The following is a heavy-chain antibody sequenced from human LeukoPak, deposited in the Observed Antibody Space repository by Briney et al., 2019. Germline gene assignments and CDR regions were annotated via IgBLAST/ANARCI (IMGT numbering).Heavy chain of an antibody. Sequence: PSQTLSLTCTVSGGSISSYYWSWIRQPPGKGLEWIGYIYYSGSTNYNPSLKSRVTISVDTSKNQFSLKPSSVTAADTAVYYCARGFRYFDWLYYYWGQGTLVTVSS. J-gene: IGHJ4*02. CDR1: GGSISSYY. CDR3: ARGFRYFDWLYYY. D-gene: IGHD3-9*01. CDR2: IYYSGST. V-gene: IGHV4-59*01.